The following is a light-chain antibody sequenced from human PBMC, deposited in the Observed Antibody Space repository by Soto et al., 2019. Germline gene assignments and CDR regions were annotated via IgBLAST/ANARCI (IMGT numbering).Light chain of an antibody. CDR3: QQYDSSPKT. Sequence: EIVLTQSPATLSLSPGERATLSCRASQSVSSYLAWYQQKPGQAPRLLIYDASNRATGIPARFSGSGSRTDFTLTISSLEPEDFAVYYCQQYDSSPKTFGQGTKVDIK. CDR2: DAS. J-gene: IGKJ1*01. V-gene: IGKV3-11*01. CDR1: QSVSSY.